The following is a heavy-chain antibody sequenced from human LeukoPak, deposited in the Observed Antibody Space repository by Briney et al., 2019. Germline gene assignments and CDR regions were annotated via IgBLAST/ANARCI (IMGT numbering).Heavy chain of an antibody. CDR2: ISWNSGSI. CDR1: GFTFDVFA. V-gene: IGHV3-9*03. Sequence: GRSLRLSCAASGFTFDVFAMHWVRKAQGKGLEWVSGISWNSGSIGYADSVKGRFTISRDNAKNSLYLQMNSLRAEDMALYYCAKDATIFSYSSGWSHFDYWGQGTLVTVSS. CDR3: AKDATIFSYSSGWSHFDY. J-gene: IGHJ4*02. D-gene: IGHD6-19*01.